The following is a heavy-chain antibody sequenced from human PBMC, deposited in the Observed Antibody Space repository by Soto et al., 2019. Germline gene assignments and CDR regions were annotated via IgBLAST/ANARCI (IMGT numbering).Heavy chain of an antibody. CDR2: ISANYGNT. D-gene: IGHD4-17*01. J-gene: IGHJ4*02. V-gene: IGHV1-18*01. Sequence: ASVKVSCKASGGTFSSYAISWVRQAPGQGLEWMGWISANYGNTNYAQKLQGRVTMTTDTSTSTAYMELRSLRSDDTAVYYCAREDDYGGNGKFDYWGQGTLVTVSS. CDR3: AREDDYGGNGKFDY. CDR1: GGTFSSYA.